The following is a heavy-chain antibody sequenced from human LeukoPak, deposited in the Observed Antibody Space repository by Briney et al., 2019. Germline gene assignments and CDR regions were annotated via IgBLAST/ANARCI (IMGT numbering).Heavy chain of an antibody. J-gene: IGHJ6*02. V-gene: IGHV3-74*01. CDR1: GFRFSDYW. CDR2: IKTDGSDR. D-gene: IGHD6-6*01. CDR3: ARALASARGVYYYYYGMDV. Sequence: GGSLRLSCVVSGFRFSDYWMHWVRKAPGKGLVWVAGIKTDGSDRRYADFVTGRFTISRDNAKNTLFLQMNSLRAEDTAVYYCARALASARGVYYYYYGMDVWGQGTTVTVSS.